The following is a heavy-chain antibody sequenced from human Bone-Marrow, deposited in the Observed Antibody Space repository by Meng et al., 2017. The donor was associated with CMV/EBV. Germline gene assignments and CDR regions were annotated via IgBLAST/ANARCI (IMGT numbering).Heavy chain of an antibody. CDR2: IVVGSGNT. CDR3: AAAALKLVGYRPQQ. Sequence: SVKVSCKASGFTFTSSAVQWVRQARGQRLEWIGWIVVGSGNTNYAQKFQERVTITRDMSTSTAYMELSSLRSEDTAVYYCAAAALKLVGYRPQQWDQGTLVTVSS. D-gene: IGHD2-15*01. CDR1: GFTFTSSA. V-gene: IGHV1-58*01. J-gene: IGHJ1*01.